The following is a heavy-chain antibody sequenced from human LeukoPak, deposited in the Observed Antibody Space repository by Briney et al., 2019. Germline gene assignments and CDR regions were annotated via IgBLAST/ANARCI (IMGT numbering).Heavy chain of an antibody. J-gene: IGHJ4*02. V-gene: IGHV3-21*01. Sequence: GGSLRLSCAASGFTFSTYSMNWVRQAPGKGLEWVSSISSSSSYIYYADSVKGRFTISRDNAKNSLYLQMNSLRAEDTAVYYCARDGAIGGDYWGQGTLVTVSS. D-gene: IGHD1-26*01. CDR1: GFTFSTYS. CDR3: ARDGAIGGDY. CDR2: ISSSSSYI.